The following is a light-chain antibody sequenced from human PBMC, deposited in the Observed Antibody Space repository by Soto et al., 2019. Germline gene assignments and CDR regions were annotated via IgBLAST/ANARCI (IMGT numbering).Light chain of an antibody. J-gene: IGKJ1*01. CDR2: DAS. CDR1: QRVNSY. V-gene: IGKV3-11*01. CDR3: QHRSNRSLWT. Sequence: VLLQSLYTLCLSPGERATPSCSASQRVNSYLAWYQQKPGQAPRLLIYDASNRATGIPARFSGSGSWTDFTLTIISLVPPEFAASYYQHRSNRSLWTFGQGTKVDIK.